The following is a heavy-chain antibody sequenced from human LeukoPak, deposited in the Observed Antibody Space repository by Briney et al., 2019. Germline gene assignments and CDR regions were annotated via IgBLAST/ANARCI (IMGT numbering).Heavy chain of an antibody. D-gene: IGHD6-19*01. V-gene: IGHV3-48*02. CDR2: ITSSSSTL. CDR1: GFTFRGYT. J-gene: IGHJ4*02. Sequence: GGSLRLSCAASGFTFRGYTMNWVRQAPGKGLEWISYITSSSSTLYYADSVKGRFTISRDNAKNSLYLQMNSLRDEDTAVYYCASGYSSALRYFDYWGQGTLVTVSS. CDR3: ASGYSSALRYFDY.